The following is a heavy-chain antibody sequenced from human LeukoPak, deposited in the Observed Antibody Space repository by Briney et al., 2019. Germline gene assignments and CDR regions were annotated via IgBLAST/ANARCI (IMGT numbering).Heavy chain of an antibody. V-gene: IGHV3-74*01. CDR1: GNYW. CDR3: AKDLAAAGFDAFDI. CDR2: INSDGSWT. D-gene: IGHD6-13*01. Sequence: PGGSLRLSCAASGNYWMHWVRQAPGKGLVWVSHINSDGSWTSYADSVKGRFTISRDNAKNSLYLQMNSLRAEDTALYYCAKDLAAAGFDAFDIWGQGTMVTVSS. J-gene: IGHJ3*02.